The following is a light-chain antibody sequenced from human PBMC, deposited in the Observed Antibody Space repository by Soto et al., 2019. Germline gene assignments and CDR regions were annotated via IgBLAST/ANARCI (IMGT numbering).Light chain of an antibody. V-gene: IGLV2-8*01. CDR1: SSDVGGYDY. J-gene: IGLJ2*01. CDR3: SSYSGNDHFG. Sequence: QSVLTRPPSASGSPGQSVTISCTGTSSDVGGYDYVSWYQQYPGKAPKLILYEVTKRPSGVPHRFSGSKSGNTASLTVSGLQAEDEADYYCSSYSGNDHFGFGGGTKVTVL. CDR2: EVT.